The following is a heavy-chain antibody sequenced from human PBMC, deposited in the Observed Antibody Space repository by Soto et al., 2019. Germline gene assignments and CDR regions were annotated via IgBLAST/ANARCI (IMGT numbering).Heavy chain of an antibody. CDR2: IYYSGST. CDR1: GGSISSYY. D-gene: IGHD2-2*01. J-gene: IGHJ4*02. CDR3: ARGDQLLFGGGTLFDY. V-gene: IGHV4-59*01. Sequence: SETLSLTCTVSGGSISSYYWSWIRQPPGKGLEWIGYIYYSGSTNYNPSLKSRVTISVDTSKNQFSLKLSSVTAADTAVYYCARGDQLLFGGGTLFDYWGQGTPVTVSS.